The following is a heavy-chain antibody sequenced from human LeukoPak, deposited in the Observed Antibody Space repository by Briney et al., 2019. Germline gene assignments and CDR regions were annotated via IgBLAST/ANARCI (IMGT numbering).Heavy chain of an antibody. CDR3: AKDNSGWAFDY. CDR1: GFTFSSYG. Sequence: GGSLRLSCAASGFTFSSYGMHWVRQAPGKGLEWVAFFRCDGSGNYYADSVKGRFTISRDNSKNTLYLHMNSPRAEDTAVYYCAKDNSGWAFDYWGQGTLVTVSS. V-gene: IGHV3-30*02. D-gene: IGHD5-12*01. CDR2: FRCDGSGN. J-gene: IGHJ4*02.